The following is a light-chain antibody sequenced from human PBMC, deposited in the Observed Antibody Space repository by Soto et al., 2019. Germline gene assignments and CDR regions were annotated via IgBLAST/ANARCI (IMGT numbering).Light chain of an antibody. CDR2: EVS. J-gene: IGLJ3*02. V-gene: IGLV2-23*02. CDR1: SSDVGGYNF. CDR3: CSYAGSPHWV. Sequence: QSALTQPASVSGSPGQSITISCTGTSSDVGGYNFVSWYQQHPGKAPKLMIYEVSKRPSGVSNRFSGSKSXXXXXXXISGXQAEDEADYYCCSYAGSPHWV.